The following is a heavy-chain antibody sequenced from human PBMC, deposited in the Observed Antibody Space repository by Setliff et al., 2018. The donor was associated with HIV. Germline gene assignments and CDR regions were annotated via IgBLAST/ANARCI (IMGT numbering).Heavy chain of an antibody. V-gene: IGHV4-39*07. D-gene: IGHD3-3*01. CDR1: GGSISSSSYY. Sequence: ASETLSLTCTVSGGSISSSSYYWGWIRQPPGKGLEWIGSIYTSGSTNYNPSLKSRVTISVDTSKNQFSLKLSSVTAADTAVYYCAGSWSGYPLSFGYWGQGTLVTVSS. J-gene: IGHJ4*02. CDR3: AGSWSGYPLSFGY. CDR2: IYTSGST.